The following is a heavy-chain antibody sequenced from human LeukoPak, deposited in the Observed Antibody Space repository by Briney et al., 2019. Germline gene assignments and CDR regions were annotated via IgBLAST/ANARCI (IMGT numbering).Heavy chain of an antibody. CDR1: GGSFRGYY. D-gene: IGHD3-10*01. CDR2: VHHSGST. J-gene: IGHJ4*02. V-gene: IGHV4-34*01. Sequence: PSETLSLTCAVYGGSFRGYYWSWIRQPPGKGLEWIGEVHHSGSTNYNPSLKSRVTVSVDTSKNQFSLKLSSVTAADTAVYYCARNNGSGSYWGQGTLVTVSS. CDR3: ARNNGSGSY.